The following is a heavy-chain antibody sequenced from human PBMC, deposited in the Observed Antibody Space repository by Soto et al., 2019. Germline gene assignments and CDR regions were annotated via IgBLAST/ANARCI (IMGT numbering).Heavy chain of an antibody. CDR2: IYYNGNT. Sequence: SETLSLTCTVSGGAIGIAGYYWTWIRQHPEKGLEYIGYIYYNGNTYHNPSLKSRVTTSLDTSKNQFSLKLSSVTAADTAVYYCARHTPAISISDHWGQGTLVTVSS. CDR3: ARHTPAISISDH. V-gene: IGHV4-31*03. J-gene: IGHJ4*02. CDR1: GGAIGIAGYY. D-gene: IGHD2-15*01.